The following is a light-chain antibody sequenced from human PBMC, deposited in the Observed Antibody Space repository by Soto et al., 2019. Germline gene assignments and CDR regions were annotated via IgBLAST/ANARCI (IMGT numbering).Light chain of an antibody. CDR1: QSVSSDY. J-gene: IGKJ5*01. CDR2: GAT. CDR3: QQRGDGPPIT. V-gene: IGKV3D-20*02. Sequence: EIVLTQSPGTLSLSPGERATLSCRASQSVSSDYFAWYQQKPGQAPRLLIYGATSRATGIPDSFSGGGSGTDFTLSISSLEPEDFAVYYCQQRGDGPPITCGQGTRL.